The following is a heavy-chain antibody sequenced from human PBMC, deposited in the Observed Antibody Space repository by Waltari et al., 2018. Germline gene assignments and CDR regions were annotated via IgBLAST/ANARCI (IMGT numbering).Heavy chain of an antibody. CDR3: ARWGGYCSSTSCYEDWFDP. CDR2: MNPTGGNT. V-gene: IGHV1-8*03. J-gene: IGHJ5*02. CDR1: GYTFTSHE. D-gene: IGHD2-2*01. Sequence: QVQLVQSGAEVKKPGASVKVSCKASGYTFTSHEIKRVRQATCPGTDGMGWMNPTGGNTGYAQKFQGRVTITRNTSISTAYMELSSLRSEDTAVYYCARWGGYCSSTSCYEDWFDPWGQGTLVTVSS.